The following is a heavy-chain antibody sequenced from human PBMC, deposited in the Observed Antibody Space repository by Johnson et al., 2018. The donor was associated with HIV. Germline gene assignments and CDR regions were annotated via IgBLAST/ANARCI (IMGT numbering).Heavy chain of an antibody. D-gene: IGHD2-2*01. V-gene: IGHV3-30*04. Sequence: QVQLVESGGGVVQPGRSLRLSCAASGFTFSSYAMHWVRQAPGKGLEWVAVISFDGRNKFYADSVKGRFTISRDNSKNTLYLQMNSLRAEDTAVYYCVRGGVVHDAFDMWGQGTMVTVSS. CDR2: ISFDGRNK. J-gene: IGHJ3*02. CDR3: VRGGVVHDAFDM. CDR1: GFTFSSYA.